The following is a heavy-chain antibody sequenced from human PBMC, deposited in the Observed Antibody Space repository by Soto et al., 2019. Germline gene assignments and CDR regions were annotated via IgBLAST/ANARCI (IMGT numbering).Heavy chain of an antibody. Sequence: PSETLSLTCAVSGYSISSGYYWGWIRQPPGKGLEWIGSIYHSGSTYYNPSLKSRVTISVDTSKNQFSLKLSSVTAADTAVYYCASEGYYDSSGYLRWLNHWGQGTLVTVSS. CDR1: GYSISSGYY. CDR2: IYHSGST. V-gene: IGHV4-38-2*01. J-gene: IGHJ5*02. D-gene: IGHD3-22*01. CDR3: ASEGYYDSSGYLRWLNH.